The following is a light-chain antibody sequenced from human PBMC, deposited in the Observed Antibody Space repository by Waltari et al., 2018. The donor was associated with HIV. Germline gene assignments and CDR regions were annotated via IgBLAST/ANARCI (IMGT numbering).Light chain of an antibody. J-gene: IGLJ2*01. Sequence: QSALTQPASVSGSPGQSITISSSGTRSDISTYNFVSWYQKHPDKAPKLLIYDVDTRPSGVPRRFSGSKSGDTASLTISAIQADDEADYFCSSYTTTNTVVFGGGTKVSVL. V-gene: IGLV2-14*03. CDR3: SSYTTTNTVV. CDR1: RSDISTYNF. CDR2: DVD.